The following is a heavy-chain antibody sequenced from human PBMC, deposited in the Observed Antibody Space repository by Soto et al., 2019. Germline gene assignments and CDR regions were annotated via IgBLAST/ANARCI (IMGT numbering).Heavy chain of an antibody. Sequence: QVQLQESGPGLVKPSGTLSLTCAVSGGSFTSNNWWTWVRQPPGQGLEWIGEIYRTGSTNYNPSLKSRVTISLDKSENQFSLKVTSLTAADKAVYYCASRDTGTSVDYWGQGTLVTVSS. D-gene: IGHD1-7*01. CDR3: ASRDTGTSVDY. CDR2: IYRTGST. V-gene: IGHV4-4*02. CDR1: GGSFTSNNW. J-gene: IGHJ4*02.